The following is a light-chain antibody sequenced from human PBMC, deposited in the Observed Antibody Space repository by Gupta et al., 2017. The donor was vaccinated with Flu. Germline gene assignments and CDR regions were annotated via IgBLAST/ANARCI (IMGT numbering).Light chain of an antibody. CDR1: SGHSSYA. V-gene: IGLV4-69*01. CDR3: QTWGTGIGV. CDR2: LNSDGSH. J-gene: IGLJ2*01. Sequence: QLVLTQSPSASASLGASVKLTCTLRSGHSSYAIAWHQQQPEKGPRYLKKLNSDGSHTKGDGIPDRFSGSSSGAERYLTISSLQSEDEADYYCQTWGTGIGVFGGGTKLTVL.